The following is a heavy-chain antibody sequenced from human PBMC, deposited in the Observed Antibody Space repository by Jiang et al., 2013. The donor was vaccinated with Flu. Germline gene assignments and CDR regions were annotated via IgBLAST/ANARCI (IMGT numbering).Heavy chain of an antibody. Sequence: LVQPGGSLRLSCEASGFTFSSYDMNWVRQAPGKGLEWVSYISSTAAIIYYADSVKGRFTISRDDAKNSVYLQMNSLRAEDTAIYYCAGEVMGGTASASGAFDIWGHGTLVTVS. CDR1: GFTFSSYD. CDR2: ISSTAAII. D-gene: IGHD2-21*01. J-gene: IGHJ3*02. V-gene: IGHV3-48*03. CDR3: AGEVMGGTASASGAFDI.